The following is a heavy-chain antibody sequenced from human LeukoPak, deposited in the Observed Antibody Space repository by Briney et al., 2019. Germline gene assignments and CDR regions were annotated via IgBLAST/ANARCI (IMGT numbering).Heavy chain of an antibody. J-gene: IGHJ3*02. CDR1: GFSFSEYG. Sequence: GGSLRLSRAASGFSFSEYGMHWIRQAPGKGLEWVAAISYDGSNKDYVDSVKGRFTISRDNSKNTLYLQMNSLRAEDTAVYYCARGPDIVVVPAAKDAFDIWGQGTMVTVSS. CDR2: ISYDGSNK. CDR3: ARGPDIVVVPAAKDAFDI. D-gene: IGHD2-2*01. V-gene: IGHV3-30*03.